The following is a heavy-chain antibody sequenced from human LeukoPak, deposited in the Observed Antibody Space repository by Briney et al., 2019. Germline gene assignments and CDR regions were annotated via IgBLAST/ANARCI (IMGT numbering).Heavy chain of an antibody. V-gene: IGHV3-48*01. D-gene: IGHD5-24*01. Sequence: GGSLRLSCAASGFTFSSYSMNWVRQAPGKGLEWVSYISSSSSTIYYADSVKGRFTISRDNAKNSLYLQMNSLRAEDTAVYYCAREKLIVWGGYNKIDAFDIWGQGTMVTVSS. J-gene: IGHJ3*02. CDR3: AREKLIVWGGYNKIDAFDI. CDR1: GFTFSSYS. CDR2: ISSSSSTI.